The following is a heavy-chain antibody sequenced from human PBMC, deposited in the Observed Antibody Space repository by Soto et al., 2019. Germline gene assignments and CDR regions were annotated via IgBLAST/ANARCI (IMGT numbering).Heavy chain of an antibody. CDR1: GYRFTEFG. CDR3: ARAADRLDFVWGRNDALDI. Sequence: QVQLLQSGPEVKKPGASVKVSCRAFGYRFTEFGISWVRQAPGQGLEWVGWSRADNSHPNYAKSLQGRVNVTTDTSSNTAYMEVTSLTSADTAVYYCARAADRLDFVWGRNDALDIWGQGTLVFVSS. V-gene: IGHV1-18*01. D-gene: IGHD3-16*01. J-gene: IGHJ3*02. CDR2: SRADNSHP.